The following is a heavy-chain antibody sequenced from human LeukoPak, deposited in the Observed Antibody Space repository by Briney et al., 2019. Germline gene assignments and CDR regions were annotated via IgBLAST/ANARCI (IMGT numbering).Heavy chain of an antibody. Sequence: PGESLRLSCVASGFSFSDYTMNWVRQAPGKGLEWVSSISRTGNYIYYADSPKGRFTISRDSSKNTLFLQMNTLRAEDTAIYYCAKDRTVGASYWYFDLWGRGTLVTVSS. D-gene: IGHD1-26*01. CDR1: GFSFSDYT. V-gene: IGHV3-21*04. CDR2: ISRTGNYI. CDR3: AKDRTVGASYWYFDL. J-gene: IGHJ2*01.